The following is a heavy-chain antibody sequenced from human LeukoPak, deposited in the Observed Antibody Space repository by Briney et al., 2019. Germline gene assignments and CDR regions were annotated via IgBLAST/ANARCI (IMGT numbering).Heavy chain of an antibody. J-gene: IGHJ3*02. CDR3: ATRAEKTPIAVAAGVNDAFDI. CDR2: IIPIFGTA. D-gene: IGHD6-19*01. CDR1: GYTFTGYA. Sequence: SVKVSCKTSGYTFTGYALNWVRQAPGQGLEWMGGIIPIFGTANYAQKFQGRVTITADESTSTAYMELSSLRSEDTAVYYCATRAEKTPIAVAAGVNDAFDIWGQGTMVTVSS. V-gene: IGHV1-69*13.